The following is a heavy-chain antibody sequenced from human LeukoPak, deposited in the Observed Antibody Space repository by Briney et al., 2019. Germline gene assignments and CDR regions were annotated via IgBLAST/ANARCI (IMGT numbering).Heavy chain of an antibody. V-gene: IGHV4-59*08. CDR1: GGSISSYY. CDR3: ACPLELPSLYAFHI. D-gene: IGHD1-7*01. Sequence: SETLSLTCTVPGGSISSYYLSWIRQPPGKGLEWIGYIYYSGSTNYNPSLKSRVTISVDTSKNQFSLTPSSVTAADTAVYYCACPLELPSLYAFHIWGQGTMVTVSS. J-gene: IGHJ3*02. CDR2: IYYSGST.